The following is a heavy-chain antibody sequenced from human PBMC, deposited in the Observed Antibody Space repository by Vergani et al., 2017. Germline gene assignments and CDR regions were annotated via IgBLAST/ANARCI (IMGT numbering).Heavy chain of an antibody. CDR3: ARGAYCSSTSCYRRPPYYYYYYGMDV. D-gene: IGHD2-2*01. Sequence: QVQLVQSGAEVKKPGSSAKVSCKASGGTFSSYAISWVRQAPGQGLEWMGGIIPIFGTANYAQKFQGRVTITADESTSTAYMELSSLRSEDTAVYYCARGAYCSSTSCYRRPPYYYYYYGMDVWGQGTTVTVSS. V-gene: IGHV1-69*12. J-gene: IGHJ6*02. CDR2: IIPIFGTA. CDR1: GGTFSSYA.